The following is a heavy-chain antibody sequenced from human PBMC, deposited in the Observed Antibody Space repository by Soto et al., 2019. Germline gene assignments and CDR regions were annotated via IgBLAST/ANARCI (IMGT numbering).Heavy chain of an antibody. D-gene: IGHD3-10*01. CDR1: GYTFTSYA. Sequence: QVQLVQSGAEVKKPGASVKVSCKASGYTFTSYAMHWVRQAPGQRLEWMGWINAGNGNTKYSQKFQGRVTITRDTSASTAYMELSSLRSEDTAVYYCARSLLWFGELLDYYYSYYMDVWGKGTTVTVSS. V-gene: IGHV1-3*01. CDR2: INAGNGNT. CDR3: ARSLLWFGELLDYYYSYYMDV. J-gene: IGHJ6*03.